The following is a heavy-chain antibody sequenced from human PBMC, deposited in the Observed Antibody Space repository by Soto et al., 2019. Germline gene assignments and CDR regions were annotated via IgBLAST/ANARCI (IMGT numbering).Heavy chain of an antibody. CDR3: ARAKSQYYYDSSGYLKFDY. V-gene: IGHV1-69*13. D-gene: IGHD3-22*01. CDR2: IIPIFGTA. Sequence: SVKVSCKASGGTFSSYAISWVRQAPGQGLEWMGGIIPIFGTANYAQKFQGRVTITADESTSTAYMELSSLRSEDTAVYYCARAKSQYYYDSSGYLKFDYWGQGTLVTVSS. CDR1: GGTFSSYA. J-gene: IGHJ4*02.